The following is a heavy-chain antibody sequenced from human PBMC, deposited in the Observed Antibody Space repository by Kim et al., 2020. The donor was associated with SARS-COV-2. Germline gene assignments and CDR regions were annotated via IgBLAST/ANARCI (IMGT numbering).Heavy chain of an antibody. CDR3: VRGAYDC. CDR2: INSDGSRT. Sequence: GGSLRLSCVASGFTFSSNWMHWVRQAPGKGLVWVSHINSDGSRTTYADSVKGRFTISRDNAKNTLYLLVNSLRAEDTAVYYCVRGAYDCWGQGTLVTVSS. J-gene: IGHJ4*02. D-gene: IGHD2-21*01. V-gene: IGHV3-74*01. CDR1: GFTFSSNW.